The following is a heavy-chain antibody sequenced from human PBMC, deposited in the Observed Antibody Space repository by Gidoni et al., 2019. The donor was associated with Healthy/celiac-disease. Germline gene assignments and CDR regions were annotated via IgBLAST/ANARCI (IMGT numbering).Heavy chain of an antibody. CDR2: ISGSGGST. CDR1: GFTFSSYA. CDR3: AKEAPDGRGYYDSSGYAPFDY. D-gene: IGHD3-22*01. Sequence: EVQLLESGGGLVQPGGSLRLSCAASGFTFSSYAMRWVRQAPGKGLGWVSAISGSGGSTYYADSVKGRFTISRDNSKNTLYLQMNSLRAEDTAVYYCAKEAPDGRGYYDSSGYAPFDYWGQGTLVTVSS. V-gene: IGHV3-23*01. J-gene: IGHJ4*02.